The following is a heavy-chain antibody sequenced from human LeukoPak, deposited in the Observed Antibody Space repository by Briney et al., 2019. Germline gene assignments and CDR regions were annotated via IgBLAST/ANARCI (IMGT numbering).Heavy chain of an antibody. CDR2: ISSSSSYI. CDR3: ARDFLDSGLGDWFDP. V-gene: IGHV3-21*01. Sequence: PGGSLRLSCAASGFTFSSYSMNWVRKAPGKGLEWVSSISSSSSYIYYADSVKGRFTISRDNAKNSLYLQMNSLRAEDTAVYYCARDFLDSGLGDWFDPWGQGTLVTVSS. J-gene: IGHJ5*02. D-gene: IGHD5-12*01. CDR1: GFTFSSYS.